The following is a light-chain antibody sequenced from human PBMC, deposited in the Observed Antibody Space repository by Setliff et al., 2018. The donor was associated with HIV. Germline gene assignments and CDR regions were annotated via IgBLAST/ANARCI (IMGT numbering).Light chain of an antibody. CDR3: CSYAGTYTYI. V-gene: IGLV2-11*01. CDR1: SSDVGAYNY. J-gene: IGLJ1*01. Sequence: QSVLTQPRSVPGSPGQSVTLSCTGSSSDVGAYNYVSWYQQYPGKAPKLIIYDVSKRPSGVPDRFSGSKSGDTASLTISGLQSEDEADYYCCSYAGTYTYIFGSGTKVTVL. CDR2: DVS.